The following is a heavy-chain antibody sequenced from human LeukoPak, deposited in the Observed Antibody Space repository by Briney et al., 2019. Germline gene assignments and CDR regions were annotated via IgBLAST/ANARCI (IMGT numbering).Heavy chain of an antibody. Sequence: SETLSLTCTVSGGSISSSDYYWGWIRQSPGKGLEWIGSIYYTGSTYYNPSLKSRVTISVDTSKNQFSLKLSSVTAADTAVYYCARGRGYSGYDSPQDDYWGQGTLVTVSS. V-gene: IGHV4-39*07. CDR3: ARGRGYSGYDSPQDDY. CDR1: GGSISSSDYY. J-gene: IGHJ4*02. CDR2: IYYTGST. D-gene: IGHD5-12*01.